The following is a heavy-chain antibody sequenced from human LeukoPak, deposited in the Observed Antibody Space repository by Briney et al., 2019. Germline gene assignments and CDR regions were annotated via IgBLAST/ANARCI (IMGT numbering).Heavy chain of an antibody. CDR1: GYTFTSYD. J-gene: IGHJ4*02. CDR3: AVTAATGGFDY. CDR2: MNPNSGNT. Sequence: ASVKVSCKASGYTFTSYDINWVRQAPGQGREWMGWMNPNSGNTVYAQKFQGRVTITRNNSISTAYMEMSSLRSEDTAVYYCAVTAATGGFDYWGQGTLVTVSS. D-gene: IGHD2-15*01. V-gene: IGHV1-8*03.